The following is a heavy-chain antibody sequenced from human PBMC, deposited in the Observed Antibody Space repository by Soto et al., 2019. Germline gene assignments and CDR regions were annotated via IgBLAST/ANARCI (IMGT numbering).Heavy chain of an antibody. J-gene: IGHJ4*02. V-gene: IGHV3-33*01. CDR2: IWYDGSNK. D-gene: IGHD3-10*01. CDR1: GFTFSSYG. Sequence: GGSLRLSCAASGFTFSSYGMHWVRQAPGKGLEWVAVIWYDGSNKYYADSVKGRFTISRDNSKNTLYLQMNSLRAEDTAVYYCARPQSNLRRSGSYYDYWGQGTLVTVSS. CDR3: ARPQSNLRRSGSYYDY.